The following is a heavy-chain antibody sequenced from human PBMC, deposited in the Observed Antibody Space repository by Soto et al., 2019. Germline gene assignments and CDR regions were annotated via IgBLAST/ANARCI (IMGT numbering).Heavy chain of an antibody. D-gene: IGHD2-15*01. Sequence: ASVKDSCKASGYTFTSYYMHWVRQAPGQGFEWMGIINPSGGSTSYAQKFQGRVTMTRDTSTSTVYMELSSLRSEDTAVYYCARANTIHRSGGSCPLGYWGQGTRVTVSS. CDR1: GYTFTSYY. CDR3: ARANTIHRSGGSCPLGY. J-gene: IGHJ4*02. CDR2: INPSGGST. V-gene: IGHV1-46*01.